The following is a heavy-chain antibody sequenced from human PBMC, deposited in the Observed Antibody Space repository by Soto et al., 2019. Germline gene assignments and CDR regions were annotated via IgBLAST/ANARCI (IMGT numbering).Heavy chain of an antibody. CDR3: ARYTAQYYYYGMDV. CDR2: IYYSGST. Sequence: PXGTLCLTGTVSGGSVSSGSYYWSWIRQPPGKGLEWIGYIYYSGSTNYNPSLKSRVTISVDTSKNQFSLKLSSVTAADAAVYYCARYTAQYYYYGMDVWGQGTTVTVSS. D-gene: IGHD5-18*01. CDR1: GGSVSSGSYY. J-gene: IGHJ6*02. V-gene: IGHV4-61*01.